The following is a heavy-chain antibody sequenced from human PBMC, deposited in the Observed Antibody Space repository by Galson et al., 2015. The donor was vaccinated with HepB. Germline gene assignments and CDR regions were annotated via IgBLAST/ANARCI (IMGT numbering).Heavy chain of an antibody. V-gene: IGHV1-2*04. CDR2: INPNSGGT. CDR3: GRAFGSSWQLYYYYGMDV. D-gene: IGHD6-13*01. J-gene: IGHJ6*02. CDR1: GYTFTGYY. Sequence: SVKVSCKASGYTFTGYYMHWVRQAPGQGLEWMGWINPNSGGTNYAQKFQGWVTMTRDTSISTAYMELSRLRSDDTAVYYCGRAFGSSWQLYYYYGMDVWGQGTTVTVSS.